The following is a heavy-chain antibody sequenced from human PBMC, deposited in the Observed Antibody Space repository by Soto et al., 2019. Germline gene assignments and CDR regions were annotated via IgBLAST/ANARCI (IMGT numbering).Heavy chain of an antibody. CDR1: GGTFSSYA. CDR2: IIPIFATA. J-gene: IGHJ3*02. V-gene: IGHV1-69*01. CDR3: AIGTYSYDSIGYGGSFEI. Sequence: QVQLVQSGAEVKKPGSSVKVSCKASGGTFSSYAFNWVRQAPGQGLEWMGGIIPIFATASNAQKFQGRVTITADESTSTAYMELSRLRSADTAVYYCAIGTYSYDSIGYGGSFEIWGQGTRVNVSS. D-gene: IGHD3-22*01.